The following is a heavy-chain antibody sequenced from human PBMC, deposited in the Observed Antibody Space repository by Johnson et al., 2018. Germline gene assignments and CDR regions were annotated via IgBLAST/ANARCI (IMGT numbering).Heavy chain of an antibody. D-gene: IGHD6-19*01. CDR2: IERDGRT. Sequence: QLVESGGGLVQPGGSLRLSCVASGFTVNSNYINWVRQAPGKGLEWVLVIERDGRTYFADSVKGRFTISRDNSKNTLYLQMNSLRPEDTAVYYCARVGANSGWNSAFDIWGQGTMVTVAS. J-gene: IGHJ3*02. V-gene: IGHV3-66*02. CDR1: GFTVNSNY. CDR3: ARVGANSGWNSAFDI.